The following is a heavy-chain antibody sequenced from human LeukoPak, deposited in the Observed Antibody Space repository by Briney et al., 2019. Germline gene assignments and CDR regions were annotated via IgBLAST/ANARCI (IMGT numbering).Heavy chain of an antibody. CDR3: ARSRPQVTTWYFDI. D-gene: IGHD4-17*01. Sequence: SETLSLTCAVYGGSFSGYYWSWIRQPPGKGLEWIGEINHSGSTNYNPSLKSRVTISVDTSKNQFSLKLSSVTAADTAIYYCARSRPQVTTWYFDIWGRGTLVTVSS. J-gene: IGHJ2*01. CDR1: GGSFSGYY. V-gene: IGHV4-34*01. CDR2: INHSGST.